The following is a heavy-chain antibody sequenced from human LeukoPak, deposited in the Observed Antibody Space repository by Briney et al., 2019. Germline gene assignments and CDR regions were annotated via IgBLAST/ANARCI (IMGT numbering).Heavy chain of an antibody. V-gene: IGHV4-34*01. D-gene: IGHD3-9*01. CDR2: INHSGST. CDR1: GGSFSGYY. Sequence: PSETLSLTCAVYGGSFSGYYWSWIRQPPGKGLEWIGEINHSGSTNYNPSLKSRVTISVDTSKNQFSLKLSSVTAADTAVYYCARHRYDILTGYRKGYFDYWGQGTLVTVSS. J-gene: IGHJ4*02. CDR3: ARHRYDILTGYRKGYFDY.